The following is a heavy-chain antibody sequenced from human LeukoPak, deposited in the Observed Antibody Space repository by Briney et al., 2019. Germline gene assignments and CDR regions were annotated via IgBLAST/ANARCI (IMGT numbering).Heavy chain of an antibody. CDR1: GGTFSSYA. D-gene: IGHD6-13*01. CDR2: IIPILGIA. V-gene: IGHV1-69*04. CDR3: ARDKTYSSSGYDY. Sequence: SVKVSCKASGGTFSSYAISWVQQAPGQGLEWMGRIIPILGIANYAQKFQGRVTITADKSTSTAYMELSSLRSEDTAVYYCARDKTYSSSGYDYWGQGTLATVSS. J-gene: IGHJ4*02.